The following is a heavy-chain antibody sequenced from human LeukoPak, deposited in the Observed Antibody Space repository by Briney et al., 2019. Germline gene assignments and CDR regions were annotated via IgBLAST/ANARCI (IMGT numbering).Heavy chain of an antibody. Sequence: GGSLRLSCAASGFTFNSYSMNWVRQAPGKGLEWVSYISSGSSTIYYADSVKGRFTISRDNAKNSLSLQMNSLRSEDTAVYYCARGENSGRGAFDIWGQGTMVTVSS. CDR2: ISSGSSTI. J-gene: IGHJ3*02. CDR1: GFTFNSYS. V-gene: IGHV3-48*01. CDR3: ARGENSGRGAFDI. D-gene: IGHD1-26*01.